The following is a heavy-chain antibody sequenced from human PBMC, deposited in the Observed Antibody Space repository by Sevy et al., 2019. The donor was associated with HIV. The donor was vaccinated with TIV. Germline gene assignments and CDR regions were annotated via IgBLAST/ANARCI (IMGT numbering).Heavy chain of an antibody. Sequence: ASVKVSCKASGYTFTGYYMHWVRQAPGQGLEWMGRINPNSGGTNYAQKFQGRVTMTRDTSISTAYMELSRLRSDDTAVYYCAGDFVEMAQYYYYGMDVWGQGTTVTVSS. CDR2: INPNSGGT. CDR3: AGDFVEMAQYYYYGMDV. D-gene: IGHD2-15*01. V-gene: IGHV1-2*06. J-gene: IGHJ6*02. CDR1: GYTFTGYY.